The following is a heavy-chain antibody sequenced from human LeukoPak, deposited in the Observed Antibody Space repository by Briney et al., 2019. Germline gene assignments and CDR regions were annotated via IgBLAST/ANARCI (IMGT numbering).Heavy chain of an antibody. V-gene: IGHV4-4*07. CDR3: ARQDSKVGAYTGPYHLDY. CDR1: GGSISSYY. CDR2: IYTSGST. J-gene: IGHJ4*02. D-gene: IGHD1-26*01. Sequence: SETLSLTCSVSGGSISSYYWNWIRQPAGKGLEWIGRIYTSGSTHDNPSLKSRVTMSVDTSKNQVSLKVSSVTAADTAVYYCARQDSKVGAYTGPYHLDYWGQGTLVTVSS.